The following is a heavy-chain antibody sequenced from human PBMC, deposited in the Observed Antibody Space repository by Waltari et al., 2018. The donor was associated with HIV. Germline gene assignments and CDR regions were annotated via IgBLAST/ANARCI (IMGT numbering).Heavy chain of an antibody. Sequence: EVQLVESGGGLVKPGGSLRLSCAASGSTFSSDTLTWVRQAPGKGLEWVSSISSSSSYIYYADSVKGRFTISRDNAKNSLYLQMNSLRAEDTAVYYCARYSSSWYVGYWGQGTLVTVSS. D-gene: IGHD6-13*01. CDR2: ISSSSSYI. J-gene: IGHJ4*02. V-gene: IGHV3-21*01. CDR1: GSTFSSDT. CDR3: ARYSSSWYVGY.